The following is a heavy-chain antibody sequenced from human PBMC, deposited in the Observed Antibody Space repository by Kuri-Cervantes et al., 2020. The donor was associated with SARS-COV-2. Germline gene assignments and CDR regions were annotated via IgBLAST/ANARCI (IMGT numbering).Heavy chain of an antibody. V-gene: IGHV1-69*01. D-gene: IGHD4-23*01. CDR3: ARDVGYGGSSELDITYFDC. J-gene: IGHJ4*02. CDR1: GYTFTGYY. CDR2: IIPFFGTP. Sequence: KISCKASGYTFTGYYMHWVRQAPGQGLEWMGGIIPFFGTPTYAQRFEGRVTITADESTRTVYMEMTSLTFEDTAVYFCARDVGYGGSSELDITYFDCWGQGTLVTVSS.